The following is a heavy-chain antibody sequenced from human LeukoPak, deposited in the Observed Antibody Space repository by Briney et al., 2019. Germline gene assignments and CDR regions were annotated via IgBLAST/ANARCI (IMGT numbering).Heavy chain of an antibody. CDR1: GGSISSGDYY. V-gene: IGHV4-30-4*01. CDR2: IYDSGST. D-gene: IGHD3-22*01. CDR3: ARAAYYDSSGYYHDY. Sequence: PSQTLSLTCTVSGGSISSGDYYWSWIRQPPGKGLEWIGYIYDSGSTYYSPSLKSRVTTSVDTSKNQFPLKLRSVSAADTAVYYCARAAYYDSSGYYHDYWGQGTLVTVSS. J-gene: IGHJ4*02.